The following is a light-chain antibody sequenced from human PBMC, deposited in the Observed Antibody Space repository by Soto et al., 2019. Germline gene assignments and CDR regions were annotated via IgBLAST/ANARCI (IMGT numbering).Light chain of an antibody. CDR2: KDT. Sequence: SYELTQPPSVSVSPGQTARITCSGDALPKQYAFWYQQKPCQAPVLVIYKDTARPSGIPDRFFASSSGTTVTLTISGVQAEDEADYYCQSADTGGTYVAFGGGTKLTVL. J-gene: IGLJ2*01. CDR3: QSADTGGTYVA. CDR1: ALPKQY. V-gene: IGLV3-25*03.